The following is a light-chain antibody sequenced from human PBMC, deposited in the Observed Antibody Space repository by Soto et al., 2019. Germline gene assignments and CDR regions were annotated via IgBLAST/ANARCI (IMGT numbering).Light chain of an antibody. CDR1: QSVSNSY. CDR2: GSF. V-gene: IGKV3D-7*01. CDR3: QQFNNLPYS. J-gene: IGKJ2*03. Sequence: EIVLTQSPATLSLSPGESATLSCRASQSVSNSYLAWYQQKPGQAPRLLIDGSFTRATGVPARFSASGSGTEFTLTINSPQSEDFALYFCQQFNNLPYSFGQGTKV.